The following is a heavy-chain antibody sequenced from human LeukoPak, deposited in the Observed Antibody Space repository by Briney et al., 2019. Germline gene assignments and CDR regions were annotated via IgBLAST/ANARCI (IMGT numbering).Heavy chain of an antibody. CDR3: ARERDNRYCSSISCYAFDN. D-gene: IGHD2-2*01. J-gene: IGHJ4*02. CDR2: SNPNSDGT. Sequence: ASVKVSCKASGYTFTGYRMHGVRQAPGQGLEWMGWSNPNSDGTNFAQNFQGRVTMTRDTSISTVYMELSRLRSDDTAVYYCARERDNRYCSSISCYAFDNWGQGTPVTVSS. V-gene: IGHV1-2*02. CDR1: GYTFTGYR.